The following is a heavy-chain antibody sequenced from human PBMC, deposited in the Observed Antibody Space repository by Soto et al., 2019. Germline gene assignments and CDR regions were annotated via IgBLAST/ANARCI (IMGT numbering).Heavy chain of an antibody. CDR2: ISESRSSI. CDR1: GFPLSTYT. J-gene: IGHJ5*02. V-gene: IGHV3-21*02. Sequence: EVRLVESGGRLVKPGESLRLSCIASGFPLSTYTMHWVRQAPGRGLEWVASISESRSSIYYAESVKGRFTISRDTAKNSLFLQINSLTAADTAIYYCVRPSTQARFWNWFDPWGQGTLVTVSS. CDR3: VRPSTQARFWNWFDP. D-gene: IGHD6-6*01.